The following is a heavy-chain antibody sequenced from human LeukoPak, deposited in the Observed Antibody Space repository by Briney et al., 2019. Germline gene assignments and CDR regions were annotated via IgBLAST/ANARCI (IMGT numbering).Heavy chain of an antibody. D-gene: IGHD1-7*01. Sequence: GGSLRLSCAASGFTFDDYAMHWVRHVPGKGLEWVSLISGNGGNTYYADSVKGRFTISRDNSKNSLYLQMNSLRTEDTALYYCAKDISNWNSRHFDYWGQGTLVTVSS. CDR3: AKDISNWNSRHFDY. V-gene: IGHV3-43*02. CDR2: ISGNGGNT. J-gene: IGHJ4*02. CDR1: GFTFDDYA.